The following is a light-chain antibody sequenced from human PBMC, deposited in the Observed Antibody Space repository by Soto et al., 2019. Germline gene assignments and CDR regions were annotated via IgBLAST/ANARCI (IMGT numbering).Light chain of an antibody. Sequence: QSVLTPPPSASWSPGQSVAISCTGTSSDVGGYNYVSWCQQHPRKAPKLMIYEANKRPTGVPGRFSGSKSGNPASLTVSGLQAEDEADYDGSSCAGSSNGLGTGTKVTLL. CDR1: SSDVGGYNY. CDR3: SSCAGSSNG. J-gene: IGLJ1*01. CDR2: EAN. V-gene: IGLV2-8*01.